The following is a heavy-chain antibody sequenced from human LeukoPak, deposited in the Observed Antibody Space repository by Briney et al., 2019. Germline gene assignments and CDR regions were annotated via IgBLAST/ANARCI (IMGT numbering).Heavy chain of an antibody. Sequence: ASVKVSCKASGYTFTSYDINWVRQATGQGLELMGWMNPNSGNTGYAQKFQGRVTITRNTSISTAYMELSSLRSEDTAVYYCARGILRFLEWLTNLHYFDYWGQGTLVTVSS. V-gene: IGHV1-8*03. D-gene: IGHD3-3*01. CDR2: MNPNSGNT. CDR3: ARGILRFLEWLTNLHYFDY. J-gene: IGHJ4*02. CDR1: GYTFTSYD.